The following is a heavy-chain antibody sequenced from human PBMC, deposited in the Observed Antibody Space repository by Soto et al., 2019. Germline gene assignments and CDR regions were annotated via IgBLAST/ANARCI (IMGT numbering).Heavy chain of an antibody. D-gene: IGHD3-3*01. CDR2: IYHSGST. Sequence: PSETLSLTYAVSGGSISSSNWWSLVRQPPVKGLEWIGEIYHSGSTNYNPSLKSRVTISVDKSKNQFSLKLSSVTAADTAVYYCARERYDFWSGSLREGMDVWGQGTTVTVSS. CDR3: ARERYDFWSGSLREGMDV. J-gene: IGHJ6*02. V-gene: IGHV4-4*02. CDR1: GGSISSSNW.